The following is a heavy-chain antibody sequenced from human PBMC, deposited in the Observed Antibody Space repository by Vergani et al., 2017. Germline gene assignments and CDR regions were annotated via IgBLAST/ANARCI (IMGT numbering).Heavy chain of an antibody. CDR3: VKDAGSYENFFDS. Sequence: EVQLLESGGRLKQPGGSVRLSCAASGFTFSTYAMHWVRQAPGKGLEWVSALTGGGGSTYYADSFNGRFIISRDNSRDTLYLQMNSLRPEDTATYYCVKDAGSYENFFDSWGQGTLVTVSS. V-gene: IGHV3-23*01. J-gene: IGHJ4*02. D-gene: IGHD1-26*01. CDR2: LTGGGGST. CDR1: GFTFSTYA.